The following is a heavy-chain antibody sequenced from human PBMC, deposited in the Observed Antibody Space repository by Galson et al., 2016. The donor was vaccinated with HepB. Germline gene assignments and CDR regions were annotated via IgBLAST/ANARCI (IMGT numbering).Heavy chain of an antibody. CDR2: INPDGSQT. CDR3: ARDPMRFAFDL. Sequence: SLRLSCAASGFTFRTSWMSWVRQPPGKGPEWVANINPDGSQTYYVDSVKGRFNISKDNAKNSLSLRMNSLRADDTAVYYCARDPMRFAFDLWGQGTMVTVSS. V-gene: IGHV3-7*01. J-gene: IGHJ3*01. CDR1: GFTFRTSW.